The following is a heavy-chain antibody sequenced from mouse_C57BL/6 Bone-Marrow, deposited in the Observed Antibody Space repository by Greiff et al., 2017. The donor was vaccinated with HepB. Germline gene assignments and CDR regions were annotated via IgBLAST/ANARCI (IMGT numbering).Heavy chain of an antibody. CDR3: TREPWDWFAY. CDR1: GFTFSSYA. Sequence: EVKLEESGEGLVKPGGSLKLSCAASGFTFSSYAISWVRQTPEKRLEWVAYISSGGDYIYYADTVKGRFTISRDNARNTLYLQMSSLKSEDTAMYYCTREPWDWFAYWGQGTLVTVSA. CDR2: ISSGGDYI. J-gene: IGHJ3*01. V-gene: IGHV5-9-1*02. D-gene: IGHD4-1*01.